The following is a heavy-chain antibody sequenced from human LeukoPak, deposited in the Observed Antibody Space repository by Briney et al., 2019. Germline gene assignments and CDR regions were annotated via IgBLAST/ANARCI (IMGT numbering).Heavy chain of an antibody. J-gene: IGHJ4*02. V-gene: IGHV3-23*01. CDR3: AKGSWVGDTFPLLDY. CDR1: GYTFSNYA. Sequence: PGGSLRLSCAASGYTFSNYAISWVRQAPGKGLEWVSSISGSGRSTNYADSVKGRFTISRDNSKNTLYLQMNSLRAEDTAIYYCAKGSWVGDTFPLLDYWGQGTLVTVSS. D-gene: IGHD1-26*01. CDR2: ISGSGRST.